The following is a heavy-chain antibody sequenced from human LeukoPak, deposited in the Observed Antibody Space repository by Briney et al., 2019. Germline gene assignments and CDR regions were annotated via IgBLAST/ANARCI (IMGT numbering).Heavy chain of an antibody. D-gene: IGHD3-22*01. Sequence: SETLSLTCTVSGGSISSYYWSWLRQPPGKGLEWMGYIYYSGSTNYNPSLKSRVTLSVDTSKNPFSLKLSYVTAADTAVYYCARGPGWGHYYDSSGYFHDAFDIWGQGTMVTVSS. CDR2: IYYSGST. J-gene: IGHJ3*02. CDR3: ARGPGWGHYYDSSGYFHDAFDI. CDR1: GGSISSYY. V-gene: IGHV4-59*01.